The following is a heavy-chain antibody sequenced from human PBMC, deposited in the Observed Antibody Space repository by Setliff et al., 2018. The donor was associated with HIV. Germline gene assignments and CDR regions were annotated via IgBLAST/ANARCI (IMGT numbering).Heavy chain of an antibody. Sequence: PSETLSLTCAVSGGPSSDFFWTWVRQPPGEGLEWIGEISHSGGTNYNPSLESRLTISIDTSRNQFSLRLTSVSVADTAVYFCARRPPYSSSPRDFFDFWGPGTLVTSPQ. CDR1: GGPSSDFF. D-gene: IGHD6-6*01. V-gene: IGHV4-34*01. CDR3: ARRPPYSSSPRDFFDF. J-gene: IGHJ4*02. CDR2: ISHSGGT.